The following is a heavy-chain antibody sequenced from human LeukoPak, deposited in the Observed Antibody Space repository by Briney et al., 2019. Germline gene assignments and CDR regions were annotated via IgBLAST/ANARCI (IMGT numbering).Heavy chain of an antibody. J-gene: IGHJ4*02. V-gene: IGHV3-23*01. CDR1: GFTFSSYG. Sequence: GGSLRLSCAAPGFTFSSYGMSWVRQAPGKGLEWVSGISGSGGRTYYADSVRGRFTISRDNAKNSLYLQMNSLRAEDTAVYYCARGSTYYDSSGQVPFDYWGQGTLVAVSS. D-gene: IGHD3-22*01. CDR2: ISGSGGRT. CDR3: ARGSTYYDSSGQVPFDY.